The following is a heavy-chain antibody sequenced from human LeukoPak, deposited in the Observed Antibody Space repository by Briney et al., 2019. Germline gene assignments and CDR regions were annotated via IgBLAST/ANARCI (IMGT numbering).Heavy chain of an antibody. J-gene: IGHJ4*02. CDR2: IIPIFGIA. CDR3: ARDLRGGYYGY. D-gene: IGHD3-3*01. CDR1: GGTFSSYA. Sequence: GASVKVSCKASGGTFSSYAISWVRQAPGQGLEWMGRIIPIFGIANYAQKFQGRVTITADKSTSTAYMELSSLRSEDTAVYYCARDLRGGYYGYWGKGNLVRVFS. V-gene: IGHV1-69*04.